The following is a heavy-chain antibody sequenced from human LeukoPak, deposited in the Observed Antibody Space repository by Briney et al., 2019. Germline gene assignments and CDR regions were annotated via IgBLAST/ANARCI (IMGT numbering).Heavy chain of an antibody. Sequence: SETLSLTCTVSGGSISSYYWSWIRQPPGKGLEWIGYINYSGSTNYNPSLKSRVTISVDTSKNQFSLKLSSVTAADTAVYYCARPQWSGELGSFGYWGQGTLVTVSS. V-gene: IGHV4-59*08. D-gene: IGHD3-10*01. CDR1: GGSISSYY. J-gene: IGHJ4*02. CDR3: ARPQWSGELGSFGY. CDR2: INYSGST.